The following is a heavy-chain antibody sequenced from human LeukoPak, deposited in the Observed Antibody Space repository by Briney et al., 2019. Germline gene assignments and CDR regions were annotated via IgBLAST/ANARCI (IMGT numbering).Heavy chain of an antibody. CDR1: GGSFSSYA. V-gene: IGHV1-69*04. CDR2: IIPILGIA. D-gene: IGHD3-10*01. J-gene: IGHJ4*02. Sequence: SVKVSCKASGGSFSSYAISWVRQAPGQGLEWMGSIIPILGIANYAQKFQGRVTITADKSTSTAYMELSSLRSEDTAVYYCARAYYGSGSYYPSSDYWGQGTLVTVSS. CDR3: ARAYYGSGSYYPSSDY.